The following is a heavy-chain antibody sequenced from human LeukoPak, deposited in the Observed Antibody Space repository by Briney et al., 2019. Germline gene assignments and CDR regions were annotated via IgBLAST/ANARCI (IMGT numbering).Heavy chain of an antibody. Sequence: GGSLRLSCAASGFTFNYYSMNWVRQAPGKGLEWVSYISSSGSTIYYADSVKGRFTISRDNSKNTLYLQMNSLRAEDTAVYYCAKDPRRYSRTGGYFDYWGQGTLVTVSS. CDR1: GFTFNYYS. D-gene: IGHD6-13*01. CDR3: AKDPRRYSRTGGYFDY. CDR2: ISSSGSTI. J-gene: IGHJ4*02. V-gene: IGHV3-48*01.